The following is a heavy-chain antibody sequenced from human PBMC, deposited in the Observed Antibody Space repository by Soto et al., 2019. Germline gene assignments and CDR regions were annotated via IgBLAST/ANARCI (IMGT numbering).Heavy chain of an antibody. J-gene: IGHJ6*02. D-gene: IGHD5-12*01. CDR2: IIPILGIA. V-gene: IGHV1-69*04. CDR1: GGTFSSYT. CDR3: AREGVAPYYYYGMDV. Sequence: KVSCKASGGTFSSYTISWVRQAPGQGLEWMGRIIPILGIANYAQKFQGRVTITADKSTSTAYMELSSLRSEDTAVYYCAREGVAPYYYYGMDVWGQGTPVTVSS.